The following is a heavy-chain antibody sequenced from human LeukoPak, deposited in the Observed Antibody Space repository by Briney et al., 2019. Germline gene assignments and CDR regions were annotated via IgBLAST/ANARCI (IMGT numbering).Heavy chain of an antibody. V-gene: IGHV1-8*01. D-gene: IGHD3-3*01. CDR2: MNPNSGNT. J-gene: IGHJ6*02. Sequence: GASVKASCKASGYTFTSYDINWVRQATGQGLEWMGWMNPNSGNTGYAQKFQGRVTMTRNTSISTAYMELSSLRSEDTAVYYCARSLTIFGVAMTKYYYGMDVWGQGTTVTVSS. CDR1: GYTFTSYD. CDR3: ARSLTIFGVAMTKYYYGMDV.